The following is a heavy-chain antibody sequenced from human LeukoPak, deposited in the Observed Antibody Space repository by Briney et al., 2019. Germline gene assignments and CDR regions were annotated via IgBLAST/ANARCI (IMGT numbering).Heavy chain of an antibody. D-gene: IGHD5-18*01. CDR2: ISSSSSTI. CDR1: RFTFSSYS. J-gene: IGHJ4*02. CDR3: ARERGYSYGYSDY. Sequence: PGGSLRLSCAVSRFTFSSYSMNWVRQAPGKGLEWVSYISSSSSTIYYADSVKGRSTISRDNAKNSLYLQMNSLRAEDTAVYYCARERGYSYGYSDYWGQGTLVTVSS. V-gene: IGHV3-48*01.